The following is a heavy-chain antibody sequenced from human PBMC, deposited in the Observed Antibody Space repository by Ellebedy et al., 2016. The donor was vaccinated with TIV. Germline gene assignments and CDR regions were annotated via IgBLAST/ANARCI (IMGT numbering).Heavy chain of an antibody. CDR2: ISSSSSYI. J-gene: IGHJ4*02. V-gene: IGHV3-21*01. CDR1: GFTFSSYN. CDR3: ARDFSSSWYWGLHY. Sequence: PGGSLRLSCAASGFTFSSYNMNWVRQAPGKGLEWVSSISSSSSYIYYADSVKGRFTFSRDNAKNSLYLQMNSLRAEDTAVYYCARDFSSSWYWGLHYWGQGTLVTVSS. D-gene: IGHD6-13*01.